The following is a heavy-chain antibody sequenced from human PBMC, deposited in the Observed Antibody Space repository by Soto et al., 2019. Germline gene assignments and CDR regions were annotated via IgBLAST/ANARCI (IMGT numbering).Heavy chain of an antibody. CDR2: ISGSGGTT. D-gene: IGHD2-15*01. Sequence: VQLLESGGGLIQPGGSLRLSCAASGFTFSSYAMSWVRQAPGKGLEWVSSISGSGGTTYYADSVKGRFTVSRDNAKNTLYLQMSSLRAEDTAIYYCAKAHLGDIVVVVAATPGYWGQGTLVTVSS. V-gene: IGHV3-23*01. J-gene: IGHJ4*02. CDR1: GFTFSSYA. CDR3: AKAHLGDIVVVVAATPGY.